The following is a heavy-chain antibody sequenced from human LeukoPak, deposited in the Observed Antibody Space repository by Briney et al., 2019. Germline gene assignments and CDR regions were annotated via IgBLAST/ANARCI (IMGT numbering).Heavy chain of an antibody. CDR1: GGSISSSSYY. V-gene: IGHV4-39*01. D-gene: IGHD4-11*01. CDR2: IYYSGST. Sequence: NPSETLSLTCTISGGSISSSSYYWGWIRQPPGKGLEWIGSIYYSGSTYYNPSLKSRVTISVDTSENQFSLKLSSVTAADTAVHYCATPLQFSHYYYYYMDVWGKGTTVTVSS. J-gene: IGHJ6*03. CDR3: ATPLQFSHYYYYYMDV.